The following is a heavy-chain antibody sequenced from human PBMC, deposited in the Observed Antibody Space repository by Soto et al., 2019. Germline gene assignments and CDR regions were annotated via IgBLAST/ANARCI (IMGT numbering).Heavy chain of an antibody. V-gene: IGHV4-31*03. CDR3: ARAMTTIFGVVIVSDAFDI. Sequence: QVQLQESGPGLVKPSQTLSLTCTVSGGSISSGGYYWIWIRQHPGKGLEWIGYIYYSGSTYYNPALKRRVTISVDTSKKQFSLKLSSVTAADTAVYYCARAMTTIFGVVIVSDAFDIWGQCTMVTVSS. CDR1: GGSISSGGYY. D-gene: IGHD3-3*01. CDR2: IYYSGST. J-gene: IGHJ3*02.